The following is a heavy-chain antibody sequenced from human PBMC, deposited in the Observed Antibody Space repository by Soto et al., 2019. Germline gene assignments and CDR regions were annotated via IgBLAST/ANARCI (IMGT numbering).Heavy chain of an antibody. V-gene: IGHV3-23*01. CDR3: AKNPTPDTAMPKNGGFDY. CDR1: GFTFSSYA. CDR2: ISGSGGST. J-gene: IGHJ4*02. Sequence: PGGSLRLSCAASGFTFSSYAMSWVRQAPGKGLEWVSAISGSGGSTYYADSVKGRFTISRDNSKNTLYLQMNSLRAEDTAVYYCAKNPTPDTAMPKNGGFDYRGQGPLVPVSS. D-gene: IGHD5-18*01.